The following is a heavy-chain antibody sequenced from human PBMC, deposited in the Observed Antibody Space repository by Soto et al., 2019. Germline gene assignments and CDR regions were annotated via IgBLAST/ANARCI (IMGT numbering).Heavy chain of an antibody. J-gene: IGHJ6*02. V-gene: IGHV1-69*01. CDR2: IIPIFGTA. Sequence: QVQLVQSGAEVKKPGSSVKVSCKASGGTFSSYAISWVRQAPGQGLEWMGGIIPIFGTANYAQKFQGRVTITADESTSPAYMELSSLRSEDTAVYYCARDAPIVGYYYSGMDVWGQGTTVTVSS. CDR3: ARDAPIVGYYYSGMDV. D-gene: IGHD1-26*01. CDR1: GGTFSSYA.